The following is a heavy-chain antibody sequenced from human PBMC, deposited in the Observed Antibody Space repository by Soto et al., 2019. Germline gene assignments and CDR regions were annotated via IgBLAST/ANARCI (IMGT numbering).Heavy chain of an antibody. J-gene: IGHJ4*02. CDR3: VRRVSGNYDY. D-gene: IGHD1-7*01. Sequence: EVQLAESGGGMVQPGGSLRLSCVASGFTFSSYDMHWVRQAPGKGLEYVSSISSNGGTTYYGNSVKGRFTISRDNSKNTLYLQMGSLRAEDMAVYYCVRRVSGNYDYWGQGPLVTASS. V-gene: IGHV3-64*01. CDR1: GFTFSSYD. CDR2: ISSNGGTT.